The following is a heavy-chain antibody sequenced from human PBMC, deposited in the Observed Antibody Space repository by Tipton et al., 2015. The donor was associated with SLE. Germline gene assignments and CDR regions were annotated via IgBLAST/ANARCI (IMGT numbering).Heavy chain of an antibody. J-gene: IGHJ4*02. CDR2: IRFDGNKE. CDR1: GFGFTFSSYG. CDR3: AKDSPPVEYSSMYYFDY. V-gene: IGHV3-30*02. D-gene: IGHD2-2*01. Sequence: SLRLSCAASGFGFTFSSYGMHWVRQAPGKGLEWVTFIRFDGNKEYYADSVKGRFTISRDNSKNTLFLQMNNLRAEDTAVYYCAKDSPPVEYSSMYYFDYWGQGTLVTVSS.